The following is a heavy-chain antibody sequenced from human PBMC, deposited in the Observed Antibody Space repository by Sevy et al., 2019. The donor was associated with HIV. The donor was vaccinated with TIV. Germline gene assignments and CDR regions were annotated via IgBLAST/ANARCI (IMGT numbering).Heavy chain of an antibody. V-gene: IGHV3-48*01. Sequence: GESLKISCAASGFTFSSYSMNWVRQAPGKGLEWVSYISSSSSTIYYADSVKGRFTISRDNAKNSLYLQMNSLRAEDTAVYYCARAPPPMVMWTDYWGQGTLVTVSS. CDR2: ISSSSSTI. D-gene: IGHD5-18*01. J-gene: IGHJ4*02. CDR1: GFTFSSYS. CDR3: ARAPPPMVMWTDY.